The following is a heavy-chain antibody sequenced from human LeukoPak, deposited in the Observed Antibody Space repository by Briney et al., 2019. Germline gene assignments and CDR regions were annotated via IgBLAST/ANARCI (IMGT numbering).Heavy chain of an antibody. J-gene: IGHJ4*02. Sequence: GGSLRLSCAASGFTFSSYGMHWVRQAPGKGLEWAAFTRYDETEKYYTDSVKGRFTISRDNSKNTLYLQLNSLRAEDTAVYYCAKDGPIVVVPAAHLDYWGQGTLVTVSS. CDR1: GFTFSSYG. CDR3: AKDGPIVVVPAAHLDY. V-gene: IGHV3-30*02. CDR2: TRYDETEK. D-gene: IGHD2-2*01.